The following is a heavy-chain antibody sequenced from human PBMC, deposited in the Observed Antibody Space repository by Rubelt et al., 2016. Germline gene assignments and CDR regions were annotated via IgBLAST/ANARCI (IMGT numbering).Heavy chain of an antibody. CDR3: ARSLVGPYSFDY. Sequence: EVQLVESGGGLVKPGGSLRLSCAASRFTFSSYAMSWVRQAPGKGLEWVSRISGSGGSTFYADSLEGRLTISRDNSKNTLYLQMNSLRAEDTAVYYCARSLVGPYSFDYWGQGTLVTVSS. J-gene: IGHJ4*02. CDR1: RFTFSSYA. D-gene: IGHD1-26*01. CDR2: ISGSGGST. V-gene: IGHV3-23*04.